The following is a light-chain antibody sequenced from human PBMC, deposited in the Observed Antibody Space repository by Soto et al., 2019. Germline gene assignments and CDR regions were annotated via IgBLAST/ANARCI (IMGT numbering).Light chain of an antibody. Sequence: QSALTQPPSASGSPGQSGTISCTGTSSDVGGYNYVSWYQQHPGKAPKLMIYEVSKRPSGVPDRFSGSKSGNTASLTVSGLQAEDEADYYCSLQRVFGGGTKLTVL. CDR3: SLQRV. CDR2: EVS. J-gene: IGLJ3*02. V-gene: IGLV2-8*01. CDR1: SSDVGGYNY.